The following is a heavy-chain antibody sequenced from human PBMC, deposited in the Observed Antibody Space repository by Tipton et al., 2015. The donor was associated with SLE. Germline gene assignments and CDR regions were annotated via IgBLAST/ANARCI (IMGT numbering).Heavy chain of an antibody. CDR1: GYSIFDGYY. CDR3: ARVRFFDY. V-gene: IGHV4-38-2*02. Sequence: GSLRLSCTVSGYSIFDGYYWGWIRQPPGKGPEWIGTIYHSGDTYYNPSLKSRVTLTVDTSKNQFSLSLNSVTAADTAVYYCARVRFFDYWGQGALVTVSS. D-gene: IGHD3-3*01. CDR2: IYHSGDT. J-gene: IGHJ4*02.